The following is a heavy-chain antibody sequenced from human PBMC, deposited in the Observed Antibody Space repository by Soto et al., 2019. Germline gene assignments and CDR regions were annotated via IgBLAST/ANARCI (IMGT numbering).Heavy chain of an antibody. CDR1: GFTFSNAW. Sequence: EVQLVESGGGLVKPGGSLRLSCAASGFTFSNAWMNWVRQAPGKGLEWVGRIKSKTDGGTTDYAAPVKGRFTISRDDSKNTLYLQMNSRKTEETAVYYCTTDLNHVDIVATILGYGWGQGTLVTVSS. D-gene: IGHD5-12*01. J-gene: IGHJ4*02. CDR2: IKSKTDGGTT. CDR3: TTDLNHVDIVATILGYG. V-gene: IGHV3-15*07.